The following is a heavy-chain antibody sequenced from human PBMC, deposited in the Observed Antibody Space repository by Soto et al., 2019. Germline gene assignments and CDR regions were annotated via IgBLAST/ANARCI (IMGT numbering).Heavy chain of an antibody. CDR3: ARAPLSSSWYYYYYMDV. Sequence: GGSLRLSCAASGFTFSSYGMHWVRQAPGKGLEWVAVIWYDGSNKYYADSVKGRFTISRDNSKNTLYLQMNSLRAEDTAVYYCARAPLSSSWYYYYYMDVWGKGTTVTVSS. J-gene: IGHJ6*03. CDR2: IWYDGSNK. V-gene: IGHV3-33*01. CDR1: GFTFSSYG. D-gene: IGHD6-13*01.